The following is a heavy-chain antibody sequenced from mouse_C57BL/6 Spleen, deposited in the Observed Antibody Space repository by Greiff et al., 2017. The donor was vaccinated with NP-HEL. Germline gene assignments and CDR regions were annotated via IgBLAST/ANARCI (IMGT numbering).Heavy chain of an antibody. D-gene: IGHD1-1*01. CDR3: TPLYYYGSSYWYFDV. Sequence: EVQLQQSGAELVRPGASVKLSCTASGFNINDYYMHWVKQRPEQGLEGIGRIDPAVGDNEYAPKFQGRATITADTSSNTAYLQLSSLTSEDTAVYYCTPLYYYGSSYWYFDVWGTGTTVTVSS. CDR1: GFNINDYY. J-gene: IGHJ1*03. V-gene: IGHV14-1*01. CDR2: IDPAVGDN.